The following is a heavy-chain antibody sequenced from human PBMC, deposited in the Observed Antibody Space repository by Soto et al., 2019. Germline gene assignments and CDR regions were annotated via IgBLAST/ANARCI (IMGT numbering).Heavy chain of an antibody. V-gene: IGHV1-69*02. Sequence: QVQLVQSGAEVKKPGSSVKVSCKASGGTFSSYTISWVRQAPGQGLEWMGRIIPILGIANYAQKFQGRVTITGDQTTSTAYMEIGSLRFDDPAVYFCAGLTVADFSFDIWCPGTMVTVSS. J-gene: IGHJ3*02. CDR1: GGTFSSYT. D-gene: IGHD6-19*01. CDR2: IIPILGIA. CDR3: AGLTVADFSFDI.